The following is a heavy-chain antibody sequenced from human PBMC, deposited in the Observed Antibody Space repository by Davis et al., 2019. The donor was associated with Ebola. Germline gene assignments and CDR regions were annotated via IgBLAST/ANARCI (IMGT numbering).Heavy chain of an antibody. D-gene: IGHD5-18*01. Sequence: PSETLSLTCAASGFTFSGSAIHWVRQASGKGLEWVGRIRSKANSYATTFAASVKGRFTISRDDSKSTAYLQMDSLKTEDTAVYYCTRGYSSTVGYYVMDVWGQGTTVTVSS. CDR3: TRGYSSTVGYYVMDV. J-gene: IGHJ6*02. CDR1: GFTFSGSA. V-gene: IGHV3-73*01. CDR2: IRSKANSYAT.